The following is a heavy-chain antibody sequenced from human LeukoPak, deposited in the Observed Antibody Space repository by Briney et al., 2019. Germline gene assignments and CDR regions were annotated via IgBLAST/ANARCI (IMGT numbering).Heavy chain of an antibody. J-gene: IGHJ6*03. CDR1: GFTFSSYW. Sequence: GGSLRLSCAASGFTFSSYWMHWGRQAPGTGLVWVSRINSDGSSTSYADSVKGRFTISRDNAKNTLYLQMNSLRAEDTAVYYCARVMADIVVVPAAMLYYYYYMDVWGQGTLLTVSS. CDR2: INSDGSST. CDR3: ARVMADIVVVPAAMLYYYYYMDV. V-gene: IGHV3-74*01. D-gene: IGHD2-2*01.